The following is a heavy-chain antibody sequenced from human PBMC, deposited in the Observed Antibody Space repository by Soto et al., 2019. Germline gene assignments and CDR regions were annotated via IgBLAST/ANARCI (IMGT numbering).Heavy chain of an antibody. J-gene: IGHJ4*02. D-gene: IGHD5-12*01. CDR3: ARDGYDLAYYFDY. CDR2: ISSNGGST. Sequence: GGSLRLSCAASGFTFSSYAMHWVRQAPGKGLEYVSAISSNGGSTYYANSVKGRFTISRDNSKNTLYLQMGSLRAEDMAVYYCARDGYDLAYYFDYRGQGTLVTVSS. CDR1: GFTFSSYA. V-gene: IGHV3-64*01.